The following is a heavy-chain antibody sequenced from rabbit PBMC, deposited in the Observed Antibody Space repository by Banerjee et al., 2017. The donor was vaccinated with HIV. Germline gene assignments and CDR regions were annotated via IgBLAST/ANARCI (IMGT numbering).Heavy chain of an antibody. J-gene: IGHJ4*01. CDR2: IDVGSGTYT. CDR3: ARDAGYAGSDL. D-gene: IGHD4-2*01. Sequence: QEQLEESGGDLVKPEGSLTLTCTASGFSFTSSYWICWVRQAPGKGLEWIGCIDVGSGTYTGYASCAKGRFTISKASSTTVTLQMTSLTAADTATYFCARDAGYAGSDLWGPGTLVTVS. V-gene: IGHV1S45*01. CDR1: GFSFTSSYW.